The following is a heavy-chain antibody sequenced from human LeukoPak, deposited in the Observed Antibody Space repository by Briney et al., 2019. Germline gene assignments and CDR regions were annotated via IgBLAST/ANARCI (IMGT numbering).Heavy chain of an antibody. CDR1: GFTFSSYW. J-gene: IGHJ4*02. CDR3: ARDMVVRPIGFDY. V-gene: IGHV3-7*01. Sequence: PGGSLRLSCAASGFTFSSYWMSWVRQAPAKGLEWVANIKQDGSEKYYVDSVKGRLTISRDNAEHSLYLQMNSLRAEDTAVYYCARDMVVRPIGFDYWGQGTLVTVSS. CDR2: IKQDGSEK. D-gene: IGHD2-15*01.